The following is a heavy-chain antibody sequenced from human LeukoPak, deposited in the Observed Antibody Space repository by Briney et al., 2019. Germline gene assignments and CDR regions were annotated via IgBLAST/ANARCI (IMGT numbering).Heavy chain of an antibody. CDR2: HFASNK. CDR1: GFIFSSYG. D-gene: IGHD4-17*01. J-gene: IGHJ3*02. CDR3: ARLTVYGDYGWGGAFDI. V-gene: IGHV3-33*01. Sequence: PGGSLRLSCVTSGFIFSSYGIHWVRQAPGKGLEWVAWHFASNKYYAESVRGRFTMSRDNSKSTLYLQMDSLRVEDTAVYYCARLTVYGDYGWGGAFDIWGQGTMVTVSS.